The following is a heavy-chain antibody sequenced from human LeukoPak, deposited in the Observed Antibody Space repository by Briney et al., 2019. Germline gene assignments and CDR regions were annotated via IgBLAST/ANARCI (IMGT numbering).Heavy chain of an antibody. J-gene: IGHJ4*02. V-gene: IGHV4-4*07. CDR2: IFSSGGA. CDR1: GGSITGFF. CDR3: ARVATPDVSSPLDF. D-gene: IGHD6-19*01. Sequence: SETLSLTCAVSGGSITGFFWTWLRQPAGEGLQYIERIFSSGGANYNPPLQSRAAMSFDTSQNLFSLKLTSVTAADTAVYFCARVATPDVSSPLDFWGQGILVTVSS.